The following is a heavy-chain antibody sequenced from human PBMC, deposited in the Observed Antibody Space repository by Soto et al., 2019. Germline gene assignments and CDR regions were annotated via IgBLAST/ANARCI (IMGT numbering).Heavy chain of an antibody. CDR1: GITISNYP. CDR3: TKNAVQGAVAGPNLFDF. D-gene: IGHD6-19*01. V-gene: IGHV3-23*01. J-gene: IGHJ5*01. CDR2: ISGSGDRT. Sequence: GESLKISCAASGITISNYPMSWVRQAPGKGLDWVSGISGSGDRTYYADSAKGRFTISKDISKNSLSLQLDSLGVEDTAVYYCTKNAVQGAVAGPNLFDFWGQGTLVTVCS.